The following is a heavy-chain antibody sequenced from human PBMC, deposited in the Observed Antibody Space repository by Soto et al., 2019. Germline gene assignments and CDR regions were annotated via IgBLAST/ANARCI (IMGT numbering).Heavy chain of an antibody. CDR1: GFTFSSYA. J-gene: IGHJ4*02. Sequence: QVQLVESGGGVVQPGRSLRLSCAASGFTFSSYAMHWVRQAPGKGLEWVAVISYDGSNKYYADSVKGRFTISRDNSRNTLYLQMNSLRAEDTAVYYCARDWLTYSSGGGPDYWGQGTLVTVSS. CDR2: ISYDGSNK. V-gene: IGHV3-30*14. CDR3: ARDWLTYSSGGGPDY. D-gene: IGHD6-25*01.